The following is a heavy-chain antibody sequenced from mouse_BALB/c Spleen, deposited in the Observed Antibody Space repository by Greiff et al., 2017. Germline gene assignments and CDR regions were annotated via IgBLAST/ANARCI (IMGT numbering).Heavy chain of an antibody. CDR3: AREGYRPAMDY. J-gene: IGHJ4*01. V-gene: IGHV1-9*01. CDR2: ILPGSGST. Sequence: VKLQQSGAELMKPGASVKISCKATGYTFSSYWIEWVKQRPGHGLEWIGEILPGSGSTNYNEKFKGKATFTADTSSNTAYMQLSSLTSEDSAVYYCAREGYRPAMDYWGQGTSVTVSS. D-gene: IGHD2-14*01. CDR1: GYTFSSYW.